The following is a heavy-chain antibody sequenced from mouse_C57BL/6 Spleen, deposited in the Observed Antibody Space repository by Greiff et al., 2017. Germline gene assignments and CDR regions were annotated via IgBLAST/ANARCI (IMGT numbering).Heavy chain of an antibody. CDR3: ALYYGSSWFAD. CDR1: GYTFTSYW. CDR2: IDPSDSYT. J-gene: IGHJ3*01. V-gene: IGHV1-69*01. D-gene: IGHD1-1*01. Sequence: QVQLQQPGAELVMPGASVKLSCKASGYTFTSYWMHWVKQRPGQGLEWIGEIDPSDSYTNYNQKFKGKSTLTVDKSSSTAYMQLSSLTSEDSAVYYCALYYGSSWFADWGQGTLVTVSA.